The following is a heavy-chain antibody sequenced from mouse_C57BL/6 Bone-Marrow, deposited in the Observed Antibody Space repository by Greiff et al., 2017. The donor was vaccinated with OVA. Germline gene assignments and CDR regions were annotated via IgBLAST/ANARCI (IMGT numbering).Heavy chain of an antibody. D-gene: IGHD2-1*01. V-gene: IGHV1-81*01. CDR1: GYTFTSYG. CDR3: ARGGFYYGNYGGFAY. J-gene: IGHJ3*01. Sequence: VQLQQSGAELARPGASVKLSCKASGYTFTSYGISWVKQRTGQGLEWIGEIYPRSGNTYYNEKFKGKATLTADKSSSTAYMELRSLTSEDSAVYFGARGGFYYGNYGGFAYGGQGTLVTVSA. CDR2: IYPRSGNT.